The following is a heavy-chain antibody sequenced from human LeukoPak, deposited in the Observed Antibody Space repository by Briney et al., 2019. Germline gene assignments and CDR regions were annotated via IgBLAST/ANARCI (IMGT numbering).Heavy chain of an antibody. D-gene: IGHD3-3*01. J-gene: IGHJ4*02. CDR2: INPSGGT. CDR3: GREGVAGTGLDY. V-gene: IGHV1-46*01. CDR1: GYTFSIYN. Sequence: ASVKVSCKASGYTFSIYNMHWVRQAPGQGLEWMGIINPSGGTAYAQKLQGRITMTRDTTTLYMELSSLRSEDTAVYYCGREGVAGTGLDYWGQGTLVTVSS.